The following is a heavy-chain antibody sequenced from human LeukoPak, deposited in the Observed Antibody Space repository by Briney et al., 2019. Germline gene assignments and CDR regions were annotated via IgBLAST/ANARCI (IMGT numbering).Heavy chain of an antibody. CDR1: GGSISSYY. D-gene: IGHD2-15*01. Sequence: PSETLSLTCTVSGGSISSYYWSWIRQPAGKGLEWIGRIYTSGSTNYNPSLKARVTMSVDTSKNQFSLKLNSVTAADTAVYYCARTSWVAAYLSGNYYYYYYMDVWGKGTTVTVSS. V-gene: IGHV4-4*07. CDR2: IYTSGST. J-gene: IGHJ6*03. CDR3: ARTSWVAAYLSGNYYYYYYMDV.